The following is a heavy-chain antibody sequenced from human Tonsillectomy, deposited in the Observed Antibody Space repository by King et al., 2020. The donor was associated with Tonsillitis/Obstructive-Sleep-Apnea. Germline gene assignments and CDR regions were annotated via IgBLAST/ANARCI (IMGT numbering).Heavy chain of an antibody. J-gene: IGHJ5*02. Sequence: VQLQQWGAGLLKPSETLSLTCAVYGGSFSGYYWSWIRQPPGKGLEWIGEINHSGSTNYNPSLKSRVTISVDTSKNQFSLKLRSVTAADTAVYYCARGQIVVVVAATQKESWNWLDPWGQGTLVTVSS. V-gene: IGHV4-34*01. CDR2: INHSGST. D-gene: IGHD2-15*01. CDR1: GGSFSGYY. CDR3: ARGQIVVVVAATQKESWNWLDP.